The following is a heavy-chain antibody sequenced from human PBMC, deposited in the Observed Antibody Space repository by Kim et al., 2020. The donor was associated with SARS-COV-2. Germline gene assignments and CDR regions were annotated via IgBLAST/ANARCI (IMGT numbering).Heavy chain of an antibody. CDR3: ARGYYYGSGTYYKPYYFDY. D-gene: IGHD3-10*01. Sequence: GRFTNSRDNAKDSLYLQMNSLRAEDTAVYYCARGYYYGSGTYYKPYYFDYWGQGTLVTVSS. V-gene: IGHV3-7*04. J-gene: IGHJ4*02.